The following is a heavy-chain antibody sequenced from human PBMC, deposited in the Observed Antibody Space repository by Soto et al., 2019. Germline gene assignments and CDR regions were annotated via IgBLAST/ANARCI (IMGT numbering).Heavy chain of an antibody. D-gene: IGHD3-10*01. V-gene: IGHV4-39*01. J-gene: IGHJ4*02. CDR3: ARHGVLRAIDY. CDR1: GGSISSSSYY. CDR2: IYYSGST. Sequence: SETLSLTCTVSGGSISSSSYYWGWIRQPPGKGLEWIGSIYYSGSTYYNPSLKSRVTISVDTSKNQFSLKLSSVTAADTAVYYCARHGVLRAIDYWGQGTLVTVSS.